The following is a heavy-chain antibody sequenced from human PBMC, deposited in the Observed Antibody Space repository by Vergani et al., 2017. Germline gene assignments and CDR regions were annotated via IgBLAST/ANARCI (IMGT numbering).Heavy chain of an antibody. CDR3: ARDWGPWDIVVVGNY. J-gene: IGHJ4*02. D-gene: IGHD2-2*01. CDR2: ISYDGSNK. CDR1: GFTFSSYA. V-gene: IGHV3-30-3*01. Sequence: QVQLVESGGGVVQPGRSLRLSCAASGFTFSSYAMHWVRQAPGKGLEWVAVISYDGSNKYYADYVKGRFTISRDNSKNTLYLQMNSLRAEDTAVYYCARDWGPWDIVVVGNYWGQGTLVTVSS.